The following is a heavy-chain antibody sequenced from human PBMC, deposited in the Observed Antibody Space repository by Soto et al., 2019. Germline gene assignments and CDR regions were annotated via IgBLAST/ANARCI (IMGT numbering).Heavy chain of an antibody. V-gene: IGHV1-18*01. D-gene: IGHD3-10*01. CDR2: ISAYNGNT. CDR3: ARLASGRWLAPGAVDY. Sequence: QVQLVQSGAEVKKPGASVKVSCKASGYTFTSYGISWVRQAPGQGLEWMGWISAYNGNTNYAQKLQGRVTMTTATSTSTAYMELRSLRSDDTAVYYCARLASGRWLAPGAVDYWGQGTLVTVSS. J-gene: IGHJ4*02. CDR1: GYTFTSYG.